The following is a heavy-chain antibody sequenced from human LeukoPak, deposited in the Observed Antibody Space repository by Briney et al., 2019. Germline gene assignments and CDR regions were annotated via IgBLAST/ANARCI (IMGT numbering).Heavy chain of an antibody. D-gene: IGHD5-24*01. V-gene: IGHV3-21*01. CDR3: ARAPRMATITRYFDY. J-gene: IGHJ4*02. CDR1: GFTFSSYS. CDR2: ISSSSSYI. Sequence: PGGPLRLSCAASGFTFSSYSMNWVRQAPGKGLEWVSSISSSSSYIYYADSVKGRFTISRDNAKNSLYLQMNSLRAEDTAVYYCARAPRMATITRYFDYWGQGTLVTVSS.